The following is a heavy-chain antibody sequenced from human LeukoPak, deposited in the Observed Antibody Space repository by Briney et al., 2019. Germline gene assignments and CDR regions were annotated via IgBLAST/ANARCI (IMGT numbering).Heavy chain of an antibody. J-gene: IGHJ4*02. CDR3: ARGYYYDLYYFDY. D-gene: IGHD3-22*01. Sequence: PGRSLRLSCAASGFTFSSYSMNWVRQAPGKGLEWVSSISSSSSYIYYADSVKGRFTISRDNAKNSLYLQMNSLRAEDTAVYYCARGYYYDLYYFDYWGQGTLVTVSS. CDR1: GFTFSSYS. CDR2: ISSSSSYI. V-gene: IGHV3-21*01.